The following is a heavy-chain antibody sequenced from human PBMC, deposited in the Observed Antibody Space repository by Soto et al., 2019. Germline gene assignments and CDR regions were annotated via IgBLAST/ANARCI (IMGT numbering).Heavy chain of an antibody. V-gene: IGHV3-74*01. J-gene: IGHJ4*02. D-gene: IGHD3-16*02. CDR3: ARAGLIISRSYYLDS. CDR1: GFPFSRHW. CDR2: IDGDGTTT. Sequence: EVQLVESGGNLVQPGGSLRLSCTASGFPFSRHWMYWVRQTPGKGLVWVSRIDGDGTTTTYADSVKGRFTLSRDNAKNTLYLQMNSLRAEDTAIYLCARAGLIISRSYYLDSWGQGALVTVSS.